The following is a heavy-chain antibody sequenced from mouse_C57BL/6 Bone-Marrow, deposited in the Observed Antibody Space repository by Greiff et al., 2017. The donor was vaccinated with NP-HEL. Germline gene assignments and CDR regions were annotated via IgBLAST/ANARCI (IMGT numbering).Heavy chain of an antibody. Sequence: VKLMESGAELVKPGASVKISCKASGYAFSSYWMNWVKQRPGKGLEWIGQIYPGDGDTNYNGKFKDKASLTADKSSSTAYMQLSSVTYEDSAVYFCGRGDYWGQGTLVTVSA. CDR3: GRGDY. CDR1: GYAFSSYW. V-gene: IGHV1-80*01. CDR2: IYPGDGDT. J-gene: IGHJ3*01.